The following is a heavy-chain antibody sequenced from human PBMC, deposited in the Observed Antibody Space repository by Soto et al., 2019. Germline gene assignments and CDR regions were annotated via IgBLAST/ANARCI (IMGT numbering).Heavy chain of an antibody. V-gene: IGHV3-23*01. CDR1: GFTFSSYA. Sequence: GGSLRLSCAASGFTFSSYAMSWVRQAPGKGLEWVSTISGSGGSTYYADSVKGRFTISRDNSKNTLYLQMNSLRAEDTAVYHCAKDPSGYADGYYYYYYMDVWGKGTTVTVSS. D-gene: IGHD6-25*01. CDR3: AKDPSGYADGYYYYYYMDV. CDR2: ISGSGGST. J-gene: IGHJ6*03.